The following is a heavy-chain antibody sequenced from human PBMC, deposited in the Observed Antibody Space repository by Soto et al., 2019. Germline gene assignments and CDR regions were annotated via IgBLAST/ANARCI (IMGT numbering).Heavy chain of an antibody. CDR2: INSDGSST. J-gene: IGHJ6*04. V-gene: IGHV3-74*01. CDR1: GFTFSSYW. Sequence: GGSLRLSCAASGFTFSSYWMHWVRQAPGKGQMWVSRINSDGSSTSYADSVKGRFTITRDNAKNTQYLQLNILRAEDTSFYFCFIVGITFCGVVAPLYVCGKGSTVTVSS. CDR3: FIVGITFCGVVAPLYV. D-gene: IGHD3-3*01.